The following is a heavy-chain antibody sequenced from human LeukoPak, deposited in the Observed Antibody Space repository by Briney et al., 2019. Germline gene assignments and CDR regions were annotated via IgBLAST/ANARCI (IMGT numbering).Heavy chain of an antibody. CDR3: ATDTTRVDNWFDP. V-gene: IGHV1-46*01. Sequence: GASVKVSCKPSGYTFGTHWMHWVRQAPGQGLEWMAIINPSGDFRSYAQKFQGRVTMTEDTSTDTACMELSSLRSEDTAVYYCATDTTRVDNWFDPWGQGTLVTVSS. J-gene: IGHJ5*02. D-gene: IGHD1-26*01. CDR1: GYTFGTHW. CDR2: INPSGDFR.